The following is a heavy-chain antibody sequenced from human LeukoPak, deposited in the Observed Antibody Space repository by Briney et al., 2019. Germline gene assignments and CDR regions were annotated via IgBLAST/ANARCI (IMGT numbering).Heavy chain of an antibody. Sequence: GGSLRLSCAASGFTFNSYAMHWVRQAPGKGLEWVAGISYDGSDKNHGDSVKGRLTISRDNSKNTLYLQMNSLRAEDTAVYYCAKVLMVRGVIGLGDAFDIWGQGTMVTVSS. CDR1: GFTFNSYA. V-gene: IGHV3-30*18. D-gene: IGHD3-10*01. CDR3: AKVLMVRGVIGLGDAFDI. CDR2: ISYDGSDK. J-gene: IGHJ3*02.